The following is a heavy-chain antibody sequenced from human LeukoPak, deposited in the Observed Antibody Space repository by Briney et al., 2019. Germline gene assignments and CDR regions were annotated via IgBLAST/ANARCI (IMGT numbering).Heavy chain of an antibody. J-gene: IGHJ3*02. CDR1: GYTLTTQS. CDR2: INTDTASS. CDR3: AREILRLDI. Sequence: ASVKVSCKTSGYTLTTQSMNWVRQAPGQGLECMGWINTDTASSTYAQGFTGRFVFSVDTSVSTAYLQISSLKTEDTAVYYCAREILRLDIWGQGTMVTVSS. V-gene: IGHV7-4-1*02.